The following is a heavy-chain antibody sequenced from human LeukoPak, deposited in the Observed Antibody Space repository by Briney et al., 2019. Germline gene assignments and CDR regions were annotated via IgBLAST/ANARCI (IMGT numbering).Heavy chain of an antibody. CDR2: IKQDGSEK. J-gene: IGHJ4*02. CDR1: GFTFSSYW. Sequence: GGSLRLSCAASGFTFSSYWMSWVRQAPGKGLEWVTNIKQDGSEKYYVDPVKGRFTISRDNAKNSLYLQMNSLRAEDTAVYYCARVNWNYYFDYWGQGTLVTVSS. CDR3: ARVNWNYYFDY. D-gene: IGHD1-7*01. V-gene: IGHV3-7*01.